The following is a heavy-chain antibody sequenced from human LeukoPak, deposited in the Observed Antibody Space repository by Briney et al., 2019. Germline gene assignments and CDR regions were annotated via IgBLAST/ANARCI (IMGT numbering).Heavy chain of an antibody. J-gene: IGHJ4*02. CDR3: AKDMLLSGGSNQDY. D-gene: IGHD2-15*01. CDR1: GGSVSTDNYY. Sequence: PSETLSLTCTVSGGSVSTDNYYWSWIRQPPGKGLEWIGFISYSGSTTYNPSLKSRITMSVDPSKNQFSLNLRSVTAADTAVYYCAKDMLLSGGSNQDYWGQGTLVTVSS. CDR2: ISYSGST. V-gene: IGHV4-61*01.